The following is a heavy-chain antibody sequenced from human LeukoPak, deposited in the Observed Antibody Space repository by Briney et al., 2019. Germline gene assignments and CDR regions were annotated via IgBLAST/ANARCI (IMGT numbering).Heavy chain of an antibody. CDR3: AKTTTGYSSGRFPGWPVDY. CDR2: IFVSGGST. V-gene: IGHV3-23*01. D-gene: IGHD6-19*01. CDR1: GFTFSSYA. J-gene: IGHJ4*02. Sequence: GGSLRLSCAASGFTFSSYAMYWGRQAPGKGLEWVSGIFVSGGSTHYADSVKGRFTNSRDNSKNTVYLQIISLRAEDTAVYYCAKTTTGYSSGRFPGWPVDYWGQGTLVTVSS.